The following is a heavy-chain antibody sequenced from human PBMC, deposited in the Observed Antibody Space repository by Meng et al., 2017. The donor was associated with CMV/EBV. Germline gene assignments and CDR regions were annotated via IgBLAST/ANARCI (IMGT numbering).Heavy chain of an antibody. CDR1: GFTFSSYG. J-gene: IGHJ6*02. V-gene: IGHV3-33*06. CDR3: AKDQSGGSSYGFLHGMDV. D-gene: IGHD6-13*01. Sequence: GESLKISCAASGFTFSSYGMHWVRQAPGKGLEWVAVIWYDGSNKYYADSVKGRFTISRDNSKNTLYLQMNSLRAEDTAVYYCAKDQSGGSSYGFLHGMDVWGQGTTVTVSS. CDR2: IWYDGSNK.